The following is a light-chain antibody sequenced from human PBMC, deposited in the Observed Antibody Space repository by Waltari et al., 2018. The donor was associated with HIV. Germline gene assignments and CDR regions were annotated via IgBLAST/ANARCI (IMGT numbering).Light chain of an antibody. V-gene: IGLV2-11*01. CDR1: SSDVGGYNY. CDR2: DVN. Sequence: QSALTQPRSVSGSPGQSVTVSCTGTSSDVGGYNYVSWYQQHPGKAPKLMIYDVNKRPSGVPDRFSVSKSCNTASLTISGLQAEDEADYYCCSYAGNYTLVFGGGTKLTVL. CDR3: CSYAGNYTLV. J-gene: IGLJ2*01.